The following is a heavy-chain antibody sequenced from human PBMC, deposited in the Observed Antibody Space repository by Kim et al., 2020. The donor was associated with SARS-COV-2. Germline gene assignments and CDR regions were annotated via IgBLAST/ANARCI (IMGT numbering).Heavy chain of an antibody. D-gene: IGHD1-1*01. CDR1: GYSINSGYY. Sequence: SETLSLTCSVSGYSINSGYYWGWIRQPPGKGLEWIVSIDHRGSTYYNPSLKSRVTISADTSKNQFSLRLSSVTAADTAVYYCARDSASGTTPPTWGQGTLVTVSS. V-gene: IGHV4-38-2*02. CDR3: ARDSASGTTPPT. CDR2: IDHRGST. J-gene: IGHJ4*02.